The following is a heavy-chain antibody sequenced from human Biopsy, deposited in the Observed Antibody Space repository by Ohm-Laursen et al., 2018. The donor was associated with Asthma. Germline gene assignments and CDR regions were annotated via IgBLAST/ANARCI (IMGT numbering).Heavy chain of an antibody. D-gene: IGHD1-26*01. Sequence: ASVKVSCKAHGDILSSFGIKWVRKAPGQGLEWMGRINPNSGATNYAQKFQGRVTMTRDTSISTAYMEVSRLRSDDTAVYYCARDGPVGAPSDYWGQGTLVTVSS. CDR1: GDILSSFG. V-gene: IGHV1-2*06. CDR3: ARDGPVGAPSDY. CDR2: INPNSGAT. J-gene: IGHJ4*02.